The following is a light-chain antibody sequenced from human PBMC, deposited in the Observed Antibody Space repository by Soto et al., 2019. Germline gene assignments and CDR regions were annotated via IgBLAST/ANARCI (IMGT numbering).Light chain of an antibody. CDR2: WGS. V-gene: IGKV2-28*01. CDR3: MQGQQPPIT. J-gene: IGKJ5*01. Sequence: DIVMTQSPLSLTVTPGEPASMSCRSSQSLLHSSGNNYLDWYVQKPGQSPQLLIYWGSYRASGVPDRFSGSGSGTDFTLKISRVEAEDVGIYCMQGQQPPITFGQGTLLAIK. CDR1: QSLLHSSGNNY.